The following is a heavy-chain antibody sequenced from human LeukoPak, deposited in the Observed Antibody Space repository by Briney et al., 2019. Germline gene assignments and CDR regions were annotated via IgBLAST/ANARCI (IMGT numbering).Heavy chain of an antibody. Sequence: GGSLRLSCAASGFTFSSYSMNWVRQAPGKGLEWVSSICSSSSYIYYADSVKGRFTISRDNAKNSLYLQMNSLRAEDTAVYYCARDFGGYSGYVFDYWGQGTLVTVSS. CDR1: GFTFSSYS. V-gene: IGHV3-21*01. CDR2: ICSSSSYI. CDR3: ARDFGGYSGYVFDY. D-gene: IGHD5-12*01. J-gene: IGHJ4*02.